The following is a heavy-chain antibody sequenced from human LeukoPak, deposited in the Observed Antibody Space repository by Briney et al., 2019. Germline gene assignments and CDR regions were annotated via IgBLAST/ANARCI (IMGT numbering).Heavy chain of an antibody. J-gene: IGHJ4*02. CDR2: ISSSSSYI. D-gene: IGHD3-10*01. CDR1: GVTFSSYS. Sequence: PGGSLRLSGAASGVTFSSYSMNWVRQAPGKGLEWVSSISSSSSYIYYADSVKGRFTISRDNAKNSLYLQMNSLRAEDTAVYYCARGAGGAFEYWGQGTLVTVSS. V-gene: IGHV3-21*01. CDR3: ARGAGGAFEY.